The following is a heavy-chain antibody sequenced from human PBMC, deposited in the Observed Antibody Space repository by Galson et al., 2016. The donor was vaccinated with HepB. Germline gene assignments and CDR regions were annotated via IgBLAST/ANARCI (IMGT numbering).Heavy chain of an antibody. CDR3: ARSGSRVYGRVVDY. Sequence: SETLSLTCTVSGGSVASTNHYWGWIRQPPGRKLESIGDIIYSGSTYYNPSLKSRVTISLDTSKNQFSLRLTSLTATDTAVYYCARSGSRVYGRVVDYRGQGTLVTVSS. CDR1: GGSVASTNHY. D-gene: IGHD2-2*01. V-gene: IGHV4-39*01. CDR2: IIYSGST. J-gene: IGHJ4*02.